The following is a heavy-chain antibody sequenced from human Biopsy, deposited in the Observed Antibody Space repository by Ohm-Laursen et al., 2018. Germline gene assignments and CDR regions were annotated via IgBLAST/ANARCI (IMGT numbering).Heavy chain of an antibody. V-gene: IGHV4-59*01. CDR1: RDSIRNYY. CDR3: ARGSRGGHLNTTLITGKNLDS. D-gene: IGHD3-16*01. J-gene: IGHJ4*02. Sequence: SQTLSLTCTVSRDSIRNYYWTWIRQSPGKGLEWIGYIYYTGSTNYNPSVKSRVTISVDTSKNQFSLKLNSVTAADTAVYFCARGSRGGHLNTTLITGKNLDSWGQGILVTVSS. CDR2: IYYTGST.